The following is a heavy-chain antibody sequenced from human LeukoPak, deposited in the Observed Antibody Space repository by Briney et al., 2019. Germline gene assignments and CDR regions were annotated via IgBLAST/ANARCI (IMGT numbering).Heavy chain of an antibody. Sequence: PGGSLRLSCAASGFTFSNFLMTWVRHSPGKGLEWVASINEDGSRELYVDSAKGRFSISRDNANNALSLRMNSLRVEDTAVYYCARDPPRRSDFWGQGTLVTVSS. V-gene: IGHV3-7*01. CDR3: ARDPPRRSDF. J-gene: IGHJ4*02. CDR1: GFTFSNFL. CDR2: INEDGSRE.